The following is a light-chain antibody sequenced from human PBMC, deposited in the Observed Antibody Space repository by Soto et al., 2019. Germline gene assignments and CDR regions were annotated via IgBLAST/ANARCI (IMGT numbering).Light chain of an antibody. Sequence: QSVLTQPPSASGSPGQSVTISCTGTSSDVGGYNYVSWFQQHPGKAPKVIIYGVANRPSGVPDRFSGSKSGNTASLTVSGLQAEDQPDYYCSSYAGSNNFVFGTGTKVTVL. V-gene: IGLV2-8*01. CDR2: GVA. J-gene: IGLJ1*01. CDR1: SSDVGGYNY. CDR3: SSYAGSNNFV.